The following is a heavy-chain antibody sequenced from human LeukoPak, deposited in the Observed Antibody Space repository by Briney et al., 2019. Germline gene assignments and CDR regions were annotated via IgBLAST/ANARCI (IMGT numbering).Heavy chain of an antibody. CDR1: GFTFSSYA. CDR2: ISGSGGST. D-gene: IGHD6-19*01. V-gene: IGHV3-23*01. Sequence: GGSLRLSCAASGFTFSSYAMSWVRQAPGKGLEWVSAISGSGGSTYYADSVKGRFTISRDNSKNTLYLQMNSLRAEDTAVYYCAKDRIAWWQWLVPNNDAFDIWGQGTMVTVSS. CDR3: AKDRIAWWQWLVPNNDAFDI. J-gene: IGHJ3*02.